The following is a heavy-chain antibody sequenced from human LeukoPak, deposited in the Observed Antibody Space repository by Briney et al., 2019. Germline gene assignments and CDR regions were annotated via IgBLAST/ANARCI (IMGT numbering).Heavy chain of an antibody. J-gene: IGHJ6*02. CDR1: GFTFSSYS. CDR2: ISSSSSYI. CDR3: ARGRLVVPAAIRVYYYYGMDV. V-gene: IGHV3-21*01. D-gene: IGHD2-2*02. Sequence: GGSLRLSRAASGFTFSSYSMNWVRQAPGKGLEWVSSISSSSSYIYYADSVKGRFTISRDNAKNSLYLQMNSLRAEDTAVYYSARGRLVVPAAIRVYYYYGMDVWGQGTTVTVSS.